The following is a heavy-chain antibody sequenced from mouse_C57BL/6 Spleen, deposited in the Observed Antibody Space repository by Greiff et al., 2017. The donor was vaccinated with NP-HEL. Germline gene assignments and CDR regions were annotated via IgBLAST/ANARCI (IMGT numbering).Heavy chain of an antibody. V-gene: IGHV1-54*01. CDR3: ARDYYGSSYGYFDV. CDR1: GYAFTNYL. J-gene: IGHJ1*03. CDR2: INPGSGGT. D-gene: IGHD1-1*01. Sequence: QVHVKQSGAELVRPGTSVKVSCKASGYAFTNYLIEWVKQRPGQGLEWIGVINPGSGGTNYNEKFKGKATLTADKSSSTAYMQLSSLTSEDSAVYFCARDYYGSSYGYFDVWGTGTTVTVSS.